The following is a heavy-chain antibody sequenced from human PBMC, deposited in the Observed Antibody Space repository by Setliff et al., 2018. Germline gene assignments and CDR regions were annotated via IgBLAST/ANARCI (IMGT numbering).Heavy chain of an antibody. CDR3: ARDGEYYDYVWGSYRVFFDY. Sequence: GASVKVSCKASGYTFGAHYIHWVRQAPGQGFEWMGWINPNSGDTNYAQNFQGRVTMTRDTSINTVYMDLSGLTSDDTAVYYCARDGEYYDYVWGSYRVFFDYWGQGTQVTVSS. J-gene: IGHJ4*02. CDR1: GYTFGAHY. CDR2: INPNSGDT. D-gene: IGHD3-16*02. V-gene: IGHV1-2*02.